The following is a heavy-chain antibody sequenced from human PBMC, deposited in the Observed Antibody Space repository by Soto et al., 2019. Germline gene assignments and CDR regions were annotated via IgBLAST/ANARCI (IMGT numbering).Heavy chain of an antibody. Sequence: ASVKVSCKASGYTFTGYYMHWVRQAPGQGLEWMGWINPNSGGTNYAQKFQGWVTMTRDTSISTAYMELSRLRSDDTAVYYCARGPDIVVVPAALDAFDIWGQGTMVTVSS. CDR3: ARGPDIVVVPAALDAFDI. CDR2: INPNSGGT. D-gene: IGHD2-2*01. CDR1: GYTFTGYY. J-gene: IGHJ3*02. V-gene: IGHV1-2*04.